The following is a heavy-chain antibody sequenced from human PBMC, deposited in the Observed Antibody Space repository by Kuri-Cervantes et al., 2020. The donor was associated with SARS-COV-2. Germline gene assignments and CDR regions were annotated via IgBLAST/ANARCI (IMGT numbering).Heavy chain of an antibody. V-gene: IGHV4-39*07. Sequence: SETLSLTCTVSGGSISSSSYYWGWIRQPPGKGLEWIGSIYYSGSTNYNPSLKSRVTISVDTSKNQFSLKLSSVTAADTAVYYCARDLGPPYAFDIWGQGTMVTVSS. CDR3: ARDLGPPYAFDI. CDR1: GGSISSSSYY. CDR2: IYYSGST. J-gene: IGHJ3*02.